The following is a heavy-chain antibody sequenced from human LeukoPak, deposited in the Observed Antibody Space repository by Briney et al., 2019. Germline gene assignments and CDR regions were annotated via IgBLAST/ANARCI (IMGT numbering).Heavy chain of an antibody. CDR2: ISTSSSYI. CDR1: GFTFSSSS. D-gene: IGHD4-17*01. Sequence: GGSLRLSCAASGFTFSSSSMTWVRQAPGKGLEWVSSISTSSSYIYYADSVKGRFTISRDNAKNSLYLQMNSLRAEDTAVYYCARDFPTVTTAGAFDIWGQGTMDTVSS. CDR3: ARDFPTVTTAGAFDI. V-gene: IGHV3-21*01. J-gene: IGHJ3*02.